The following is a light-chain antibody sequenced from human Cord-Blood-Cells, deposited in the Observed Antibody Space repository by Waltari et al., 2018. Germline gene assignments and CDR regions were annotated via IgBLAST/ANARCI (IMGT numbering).Light chain of an antibody. Sequence: QSALTQPRSVSGSPGQSVTISCTGTSSDVGGYNSVSWYHQHPDKAPKLMIYDGSKRPSGVPDRFSGSKSGNTASLTISGLQAEDEADYCCCSYAGSYTWVFGGGTKLTVL. CDR3: CSYAGSYTWV. CDR2: DGS. V-gene: IGLV2-11*01. CDR1: SSDVGGYNS. J-gene: IGLJ3*02.